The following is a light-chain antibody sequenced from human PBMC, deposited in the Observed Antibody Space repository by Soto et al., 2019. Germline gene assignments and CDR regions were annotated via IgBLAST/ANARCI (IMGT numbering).Light chain of an antibody. CDR3: SSYTSSSTPLV. CDR2: DVS. CDR1: SSDVGGYNY. Sequence: QSALTQPASVSGSPGQSITISCTGTSSDVGGYNYVSWYQHHPGKAPKLMIYDVSNRPSGVSNRFSGSKSGNTASLTISGLQAEDEADYYCSSYTSSSTPLVFGGGTQLTVL. V-gene: IGLV2-14*03. J-gene: IGLJ2*01.